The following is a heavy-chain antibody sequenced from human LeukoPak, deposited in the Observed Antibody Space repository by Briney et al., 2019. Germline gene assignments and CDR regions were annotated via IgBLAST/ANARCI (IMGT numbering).Heavy chain of an antibody. Sequence: ASVKVSCKASGYTFTSYDINWVRQATGQGLEWMGWMNPNSGNTGYAQKFQGRVTMTRNTSISTAYMELSSLRSEDTAVYYCARRNFGSAYMDVWGKGTTVTISS. CDR2: MNPNSGNT. D-gene: IGHD3-10*01. V-gene: IGHV1-8*01. CDR3: ARRNFGSAYMDV. CDR1: GYTFTSYD. J-gene: IGHJ6*03.